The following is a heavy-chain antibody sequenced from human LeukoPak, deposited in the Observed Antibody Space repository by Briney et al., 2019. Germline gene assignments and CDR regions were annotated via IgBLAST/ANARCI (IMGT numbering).Heavy chain of an antibody. Sequence: PGGSLRLSCEASGFIVSSNYVSWVCQAPGKGLEWVSAISATGGTTYYKDSVKGRFIISRDNSKNTLYLQMNSLRAEDTAVYYCAKSIKVSTRGRSGYYYDYWGQGTLVTVSS. CDR1: GFIVSSNY. CDR2: ISATGGTT. V-gene: IGHV3-23*01. CDR3: AKSIKVSTRGRSGYYYDY. D-gene: IGHD3-22*01. J-gene: IGHJ4*02.